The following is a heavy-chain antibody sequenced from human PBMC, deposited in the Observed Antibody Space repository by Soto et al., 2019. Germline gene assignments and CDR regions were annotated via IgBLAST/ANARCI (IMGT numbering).Heavy chain of an antibody. J-gene: IGHJ4*02. CDR1: GFTFSSYG. CDR2: IWYDGSNK. CDR3: ARDEYSSSSGEYYFDY. V-gene: IGHV3-33*01. Sequence: GGSLRLSCAASGFTFSSYGMHWVRQAPGKGLEWVAVIWYDGSNKYYADSVKGRFTISRDNSKNTLYLQMNSLRAEDTAVYYCARDEYSSSSGEYYFDYWGQGTLVTVSS. D-gene: IGHD6-6*01.